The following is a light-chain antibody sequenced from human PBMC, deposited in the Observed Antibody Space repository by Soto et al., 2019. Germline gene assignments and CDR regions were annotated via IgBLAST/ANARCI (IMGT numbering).Light chain of an antibody. V-gene: IGKV3-20*01. CDR2: GAS. CDR3: QQYGSSPLT. Sequence: EIVLTQSPGTLSLSPGERATLSCRASQSVSSSYLAWYQQKPGQAPRLLIYGASSRATGIPDRFSGSGSATDFSLTISSLDPEDFAVYYCQQYGSSPLTFGGGTKVEIK. CDR1: QSVSSSY. J-gene: IGKJ4*01.